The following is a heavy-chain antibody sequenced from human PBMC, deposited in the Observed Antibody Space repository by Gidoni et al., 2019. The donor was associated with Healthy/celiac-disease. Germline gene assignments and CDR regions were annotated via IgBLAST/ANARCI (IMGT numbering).Heavy chain of an antibody. V-gene: IGHV3-23*01. CDR3: AKENFWSGYYDY. CDR2: ISGGGGSK. Sequence: EVQLLESAGGLVQPGGSLRLSGAASGLTFSSHARSLVRRAPGKGLERVSAISGGGGSKYYADYVKGRFTISRDNSKNTLYLRMNSLRAEDTAVYYCAKENFWSGYYDYWGQGTLVTVSS. J-gene: IGHJ4*02. D-gene: IGHD3-3*01. CDR1: GLTFSSHA.